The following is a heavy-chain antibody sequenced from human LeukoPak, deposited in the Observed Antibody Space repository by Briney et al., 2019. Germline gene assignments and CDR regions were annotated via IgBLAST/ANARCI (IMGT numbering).Heavy chain of an antibody. J-gene: IGHJ4*02. V-gene: IGHV3-23*01. Sequence: PGGSLRLSCAASGFTFSSYAMSWVRQASGKGLEWVSAISGSGGSTYYADSVKGRFTISRDNSKNTLYLQMNSLRAEDTAVYYCAKGGSYSSSSDYFDYWGQGTLVTVSS. D-gene: IGHD6-6*01. CDR2: ISGSGGST. CDR1: GFTFSSYA. CDR3: AKGGSYSSSSDYFDY.